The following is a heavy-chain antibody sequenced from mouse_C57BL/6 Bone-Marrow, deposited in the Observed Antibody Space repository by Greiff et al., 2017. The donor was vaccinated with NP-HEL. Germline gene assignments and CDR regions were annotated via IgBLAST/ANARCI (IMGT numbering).Heavy chain of an antibody. CDR3: ARRWDAAY. Sequence: EVQLQQSGPELVKPGASVKISCKASGYTFTDYYMNWVKQSHGKSLEWIGDINPNNGGTSYNQKFKGKATLTVDKSSSTAYMELRSLTSEDSAVYYCARRWDAAYWGQGTLVTVSA. V-gene: IGHV1-26*01. CDR1: GYTFTDYY. CDR2: INPNNGGT. D-gene: IGHD4-1*01. J-gene: IGHJ3*01.